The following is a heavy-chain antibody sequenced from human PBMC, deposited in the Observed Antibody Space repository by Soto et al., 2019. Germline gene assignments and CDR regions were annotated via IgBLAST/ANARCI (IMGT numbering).Heavy chain of an antibody. CDR3: ARDLIAVRPGWFDP. D-gene: IGHD6-19*01. CDR2: ISAYNGNT. CDR1: GYSFTTYG. V-gene: IGHV1-18*01. J-gene: IGHJ5*02. Sequence: QVQLVQSGAEVKKSGASVKVSCKASGYSFTTYGISWVRQAPGQGPEWMGWISAYNGNTNYAQKFQGRVTMTTDTSKSTAYMELRSLRSDDTAVYYCARDLIAVRPGWFDPWGQGTLVTVSS.